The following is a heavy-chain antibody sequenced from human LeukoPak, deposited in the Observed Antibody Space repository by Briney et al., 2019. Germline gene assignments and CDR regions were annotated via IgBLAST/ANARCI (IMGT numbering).Heavy chain of an antibody. V-gene: IGHV3-74*01. CDR1: GFTFSSYW. D-gene: IGHD7-27*01. CDR3: AREITTNGGRYFDY. Sequence: GGSLRLSCAASGFTFSSYWMHWVRQAPGKGLVWVSRINTDGSRTNYADSVKGRFTMSRDNAKNTLYLQMNSLRAEDTAVYSCAREITTNGGRYFDYWGQGTLVTVSS. CDR2: INTDGSRT. J-gene: IGHJ4*02.